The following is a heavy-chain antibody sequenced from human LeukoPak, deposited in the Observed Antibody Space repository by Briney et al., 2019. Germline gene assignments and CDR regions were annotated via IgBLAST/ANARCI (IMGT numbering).Heavy chain of an antibody. CDR1: GGSISSYY. J-gene: IGHJ4*02. CDR2: IYYSGST. D-gene: IGHD6-19*01. CDR3: ARESSSGWDY. V-gene: IGHV4-59*12. Sequence: SETLSLTCTVSGGSISSYYWSWIRQPPGKGLEWIGYIYYSGSTNYNPSLKSRVTISVDTSKNQFSLKLSSVTPEDTAVYYCARESSSGWDYWGQGTLVTVSS.